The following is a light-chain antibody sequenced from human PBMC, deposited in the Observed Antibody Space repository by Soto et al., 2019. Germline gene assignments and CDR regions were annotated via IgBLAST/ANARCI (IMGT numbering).Light chain of an antibody. J-gene: IGKJ1*01. Sequence: EIVMTQSPVTLSVSPGERATLSCRASQSISSTLAWYQLKPGQSPRLLIYDASTRATGIPARFSGSGSGTEVTLTISSLQSEDFAVYYCQQYNNRPHTFGQGTKVEIK. V-gene: IGKV3-15*01. CDR3: QQYNNRPHT. CDR1: QSISST. CDR2: DAS.